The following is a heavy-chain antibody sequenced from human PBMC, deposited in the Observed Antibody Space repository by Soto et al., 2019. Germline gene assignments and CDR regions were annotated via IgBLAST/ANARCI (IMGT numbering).Heavy chain of an antibody. J-gene: IGHJ4*02. CDR2: IYHSGST. V-gene: IGHV4-30-2*01. CDR3: ARAYYGSGSTYYFDY. CDR1: GGSISIGGYS. D-gene: IGHD3-10*01. Sequence: PSEPLSLTCAVSGGSISIGGYSWSWIRQPPGKGLEWIGYIYHSGSTYYNPSLKSRVTISVDRSKNQFSLKLSSVTAADTAVYYCARAYYGSGSTYYFDYWGQGTLVTVSS.